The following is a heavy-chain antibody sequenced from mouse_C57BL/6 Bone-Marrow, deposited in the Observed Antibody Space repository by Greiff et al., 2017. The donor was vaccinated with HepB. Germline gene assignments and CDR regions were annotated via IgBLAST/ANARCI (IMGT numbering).Heavy chain of an antibody. J-gene: IGHJ4*01. Sequence: QVQLKQSGPELVNPGASVKISCKASGYTFTDYYINWVKQRPGQGLEWIGWIFPGSGSTYYNEKFTGKATLTVDKSSSTAYMLLSSLTSEDSAVYCCARGAYYGRGAMDYWGQGTSVTVSS. CDR2: IFPGSGST. CDR3: ARGAYYGRGAMDY. D-gene: IGHD1-1*01. CDR1: GYTFTDYY. V-gene: IGHV1-75*01.